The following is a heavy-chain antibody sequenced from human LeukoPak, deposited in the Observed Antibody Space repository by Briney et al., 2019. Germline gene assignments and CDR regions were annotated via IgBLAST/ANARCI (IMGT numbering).Heavy chain of an antibody. CDR1: GYTFTRYY. V-gene: IGHV1-46*01. Sequence: ASVKVSCKASGYTFTRYYMHWVRQAPGQGLEWMGIINPSGSTTDYAQKFHGRITVTRDTSTSTVYMELTSLTSEDTAVYYCARDALSYDYSWGSYGHLGIDPWGQGTLVTVSS. D-gene: IGHD3-16*01. CDR3: ARDALSYDYSWGSYGHLGIDP. J-gene: IGHJ5*02. CDR2: INPSGSTT.